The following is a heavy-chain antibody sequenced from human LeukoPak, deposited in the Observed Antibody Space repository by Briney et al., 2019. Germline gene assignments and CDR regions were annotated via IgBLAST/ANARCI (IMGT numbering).Heavy chain of an antibody. CDR3: AKGAYTSAYETDY. J-gene: IGHJ4*02. CDR2: IRFDGTET. V-gene: IGHV3-30*02. Sequence: PGGSLRLSCAASGFTFSSYGMHWVRQAPGKGLEWAAFIRFDGTETYYADSVKGRFTISRDNSKNMLYLQVRGLRPEDTAMYYCAKGAYTSAYETDYWGQGTLDTVSS. CDR1: GFTFSSYG. D-gene: IGHD2-2*02.